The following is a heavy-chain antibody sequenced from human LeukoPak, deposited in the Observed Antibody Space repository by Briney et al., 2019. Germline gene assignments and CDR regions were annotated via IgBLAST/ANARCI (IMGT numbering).Heavy chain of an antibody. Sequence: SVKVSCKASGGTFNSYAISWVRQAPGQGLEWMGGIIPIFGTTNYARKFRGRVTLTADKSTRTAYMELSSLRSEDTAVYYCARDPGYCSGGSRVCYFDYWGQGTLVTVSS. CDR3: ARDPGYCSGGSRVCYFDY. V-gene: IGHV1-69*06. CDR1: GGTFNSYA. D-gene: IGHD2-15*01. CDR2: IIPIFGTT. J-gene: IGHJ4*02.